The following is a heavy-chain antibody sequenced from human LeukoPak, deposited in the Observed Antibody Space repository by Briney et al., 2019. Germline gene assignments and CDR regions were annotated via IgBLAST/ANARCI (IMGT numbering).Heavy chain of an antibody. Sequence: SETLSLICSVSGASIGSRGYYWTWIRQHPGKGLEWIGYISHSRNTYYNPSLKNRVIISLDTSNNHFSLRLNSVTAADTAVYYCAKARDVCGGGCPEVANWFDPWGQGTLVTVSS. V-gene: IGHV4-31*03. D-gene: IGHD2-21*02. CDR2: ISHSRNT. J-gene: IGHJ5*02. CDR3: AKARDVCGGGCPEVANWFDP. CDR1: GASIGSRGYY.